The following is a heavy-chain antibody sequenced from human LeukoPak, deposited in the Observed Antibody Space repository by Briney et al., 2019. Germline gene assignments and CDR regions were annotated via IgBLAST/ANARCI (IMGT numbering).Heavy chain of an antibody. CDR1: GGSFSGYY. V-gene: IGHV4-34*01. D-gene: IGHD5-24*01. CDR2: INHSGST. Sequence: TSETLSLTCAVYGGSFSGYYWTWIRKPPGRGLEWIGEINHSGSTNYNSSLKSRVTISVDTSKSKFSLKLNSVTAADTAMYYCARGRDPYWGQGTLVTVSS. CDR3: ARGRDPY. J-gene: IGHJ4*02.